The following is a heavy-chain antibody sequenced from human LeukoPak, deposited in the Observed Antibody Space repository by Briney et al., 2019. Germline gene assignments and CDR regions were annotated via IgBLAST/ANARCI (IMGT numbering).Heavy chain of an antibody. J-gene: IGHJ4*02. D-gene: IGHD6-19*01. CDR1: GYTFTSYG. CDR3: AREYSSGRHDY. V-gene: IGHV1-46*01. CDR2: INPSGGST. Sequence: GASVKVSCKASGYTFTSYGISWVRQAPGQGLEWMGIINPSGGSTSYAQKFQGRVTMTRDTSTSTVYMELSSLRSEDTAVYYCAREYSSGRHDYWGQGTLVTVSS.